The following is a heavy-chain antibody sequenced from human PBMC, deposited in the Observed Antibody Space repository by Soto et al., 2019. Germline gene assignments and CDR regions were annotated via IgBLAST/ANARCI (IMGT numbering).Heavy chain of an antibody. CDR3: ARGAYYGSGSPAPFDY. D-gene: IGHD3-10*01. V-gene: IGHV4-30-4*01. CDR2: IYYSGST. J-gene: IGHJ4*02. CDR1: GGSISSGDYY. Sequence: PSETLSLTCTVSGGSISSGDYYWSWIRQPPGKGLEWIGYIYYSGSTYYNPSLKSRVTISVDTSKNQFSLKLSSVTAADTAVYYCARGAYYGSGSPAPFDYWGQGTLVTVSS.